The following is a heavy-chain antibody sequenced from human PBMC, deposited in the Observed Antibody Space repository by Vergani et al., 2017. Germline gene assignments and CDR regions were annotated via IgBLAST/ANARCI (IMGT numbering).Heavy chain of an antibody. Sequence: QVQLQESGPGLVKPSETLSLTCTVSGGSISSYYWSWIRQPAGKGLEWIGRIYYSGRTDYNPSLESRVTISVDTSKNTFSLKLNSVTAADTAIYYCARDSAVGGTFDSWGQGTLVSVSS. V-gene: IGHV4-4*07. CDR2: IYYSGRT. CDR3: ARDSAVGGTFDS. J-gene: IGHJ4*02. D-gene: IGHD1-26*01. CDR1: GGSISSYY.